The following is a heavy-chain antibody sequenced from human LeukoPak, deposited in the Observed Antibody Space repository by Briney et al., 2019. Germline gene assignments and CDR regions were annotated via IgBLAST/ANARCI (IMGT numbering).Heavy chain of an antibody. CDR3: ATGGRSSGWYFDY. CDR1: GGSFSGHY. V-gene: IGHV4-34*01. Sequence: PSETLSLTCAVYGGSFSGHYWSWIRQPPGKGLEWIGEINHSGSTNYNPSLKSRVTISVDTSKNQFSLKLSSVTAADTAVYYCATGGRSSGWYFDYWGQGTLVTVSS. D-gene: IGHD6-19*01. CDR2: INHSGST. J-gene: IGHJ4*02.